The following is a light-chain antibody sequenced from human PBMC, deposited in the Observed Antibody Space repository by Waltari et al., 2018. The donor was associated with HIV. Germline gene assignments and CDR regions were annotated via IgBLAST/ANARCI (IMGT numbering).Light chain of an antibody. Sequence: QSALTQPPSASGSPGQSVTIPCTGTRSDIGAYNLVSWYQQYSGKAPKLMIFEVTKRPSGVPDRFSGSKSGNTASLTVSGLQAEDEADYYCSSYAGNTILIFGGGTKVTVL. CDR1: RSDIGAYNL. J-gene: IGLJ2*01. CDR2: EVT. V-gene: IGLV2-8*01. CDR3: SSYAGNTILI.